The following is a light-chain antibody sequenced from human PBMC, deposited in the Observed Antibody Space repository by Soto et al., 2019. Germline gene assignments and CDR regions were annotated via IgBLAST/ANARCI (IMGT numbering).Light chain of an antibody. Sequence: DIVMTQSPDSLAVSLGERATINCKSSQSVLYSSKNKNNLAWYQQKPGQPPKLLIYWASSRESGVPVRFSGSGSGTDLTLAISSLQAEDVAIYYCQQYYSTPWTFGQGTKVEIK. V-gene: IGKV4-1*01. CDR3: QQYYSTPWT. J-gene: IGKJ1*01. CDR1: QSVLYSSKNKNN. CDR2: WAS.